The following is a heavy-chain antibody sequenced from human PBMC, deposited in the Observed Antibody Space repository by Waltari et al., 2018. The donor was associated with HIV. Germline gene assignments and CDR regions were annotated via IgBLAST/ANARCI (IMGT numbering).Heavy chain of an antibody. CDR2: IKPDGSAK. D-gene: IGHD1-1*01. CDR3: ARDGDWKSDF. CDR1: GFTFSTYW. Sequence: EVQLVESGGGLVQPGGSLRLSCAVSGFTFSTYWMSWVRQAPGKGLEWVANIKPDGSAKDYVDSMKGRFTISRDNAKNSLYLQMNSLGAEDTAVYYCARDGDWKSDFWGLGILVTVSS. V-gene: IGHV3-7*01. J-gene: IGHJ4*02.